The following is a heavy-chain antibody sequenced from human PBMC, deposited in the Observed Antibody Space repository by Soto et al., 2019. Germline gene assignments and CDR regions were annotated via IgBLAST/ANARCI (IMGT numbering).Heavy chain of an antibody. CDR2: IYYSGTT. V-gene: IGHV4-31*02. J-gene: IGHJ6*02. D-gene: IGHD3-22*01. CDR3: AREEYYYDSSGYYPFFYGMAV. CDR1: GDSISSGGHY. Sequence: SETLSLTCTVSGDSISSGGHYWSWIRQHPGKGLEWIGYIYYSGTTYYNPSLKSRVTISMDTSNNQYSLILSSVTAADTAVYYCAREEYYYDSSGYYPFFYGMAVWGQGTTVTVSS.